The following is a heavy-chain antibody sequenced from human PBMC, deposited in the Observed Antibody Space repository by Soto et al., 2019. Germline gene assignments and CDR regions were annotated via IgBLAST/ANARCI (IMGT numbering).Heavy chain of an antibody. J-gene: IGHJ4*02. V-gene: IGHV4-61*01. CDR3: ARDRDSWKFDY. CDR1: GASISSGSYY. D-gene: IGHD1-1*01. Sequence: SETLSLTCTVSGASISSGSYYWSWIRQPPGKGLEWIGYIYYSGSTNYNPSLKSRVTISVDTSKNQFSLKLSSVTAADTAVYYCARDRDSWKFDYWGQGTLVTVSS. CDR2: IYYSGST.